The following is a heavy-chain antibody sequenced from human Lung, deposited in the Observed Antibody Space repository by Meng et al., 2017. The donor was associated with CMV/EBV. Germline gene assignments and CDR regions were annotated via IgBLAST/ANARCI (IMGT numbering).Heavy chain of an antibody. CDR1: GYTFTGYY. D-gene: IGHD1-1*01. CDR3: ARGRYELIWGLFDP. Sequence: GQLVKSGAEVKKPGASVKVFCKASGYTFTGYYIHWVRQAPGQGLEWMGWINPNTGGTKYAQKFQGWVTLTRDTSISTAYMELSRLRSDDTAVYYCARGRYELIWGLFDPWGQGTLVTVSS. CDR2: INPNTGGT. V-gene: IGHV1-2*04. J-gene: IGHJ5*02.